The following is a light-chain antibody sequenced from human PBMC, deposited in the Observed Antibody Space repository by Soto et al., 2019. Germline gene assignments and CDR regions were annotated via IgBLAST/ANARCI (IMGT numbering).Light chain of an antibody. Sequence: EIVLTQSPGTLSLSPGERATLSCRASQSLSSTDIAWYQQNPGRTPRLLIYGASSRANGIPDRFSGSGSVTVFTLTISRLEPEDFAVYFCQKYGRSPPFTFGQGTKLEIK. CDR3: QKYGRSPPFT. CDR1: QSLSSTD. CDR2: GAS. J-gene: IGKJ2*01. V-gene: IGKV3-20*01.